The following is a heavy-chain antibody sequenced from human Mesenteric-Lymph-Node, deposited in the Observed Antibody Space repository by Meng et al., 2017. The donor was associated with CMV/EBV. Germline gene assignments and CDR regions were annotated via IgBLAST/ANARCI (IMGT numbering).Heavy chain of an antibody. Sequence: GSLRLSCAASRFTFSSYWMSWVRQAPGKGLEWVANIKEDGSEKFYVDSVKGRFTISRDNAKNSLYLQMNSLRAEDTAVYYCAPGWPLVDVWGQGTTVTVSS. CDR2: IKEDGSEK. CDR3: APGWPLVDV. V-gene: IGHV3-7*01. D-gene: IGHD6-19*01. J-gene: IGHJ6*02. CDR1: RFTFSSYW.